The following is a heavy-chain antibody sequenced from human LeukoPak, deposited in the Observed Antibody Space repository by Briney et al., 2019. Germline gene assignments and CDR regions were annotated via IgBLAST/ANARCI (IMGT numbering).Heavy chain of an antibody. J-gene: IGHJ6*04. Sequence: PGRSLSLSCAASGFTFSSYGMHWVRQAPGKGLEWVAVIRYDGSNKYYADSVKGRFTISRDNSKNTLYLQMNSLRAEDTAVYYCARDLSVDTAMVTYYYYYGMDVWGEGTTVTVCS. CDR3: ARDLSVDTAMVTYYYYYGMDV. V-gene: IGHV3-33*01. CDR1: GFTFSSYG. CDR2: IRYDGSNK. D-gene: IGHD5-18*01.